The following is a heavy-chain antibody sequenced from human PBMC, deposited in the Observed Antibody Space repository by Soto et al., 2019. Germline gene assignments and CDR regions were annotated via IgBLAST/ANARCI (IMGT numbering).Heavy chain of an antibody. V-gene: IGHV3-33*01. D-gene: IGHD2-2*01. CDR1: GFPFSSYG. Sequence: GSLRLSCSASGFPFSSYGMHWVRQAPGKGLEWVAVIWYDGSNKYYADSVKGRFTISRDNSKNTLYLQMNSLRAEDTAVYYCVRDRARYCSSTSCHSLDYWGQGTLVTVSS. CDR2: IWYDGSNK. J-gene: IGHJ4*02. CDR3: VRDRARYCSSTSCHSLDY.